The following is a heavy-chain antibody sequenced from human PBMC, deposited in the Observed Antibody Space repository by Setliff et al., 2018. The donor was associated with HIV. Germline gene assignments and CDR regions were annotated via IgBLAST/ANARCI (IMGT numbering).Heavy chain of an antibody. CDR2: INQDGATK. V-gene: IGHV3-7*03. CDR3: VRDLPPDY. Sequence: PGGSLRLSCAGTGFTFSTYWMSWVRQAPGKGLEWVANINQDGATKYYVDSVRGRFTISRDNAKNSVFLQMNSLRAEDTAVYYCVRDLPPDYWGQGTLVTVSS. CDR1: GFTFSTYW. J-gene: IGHJ4*02.